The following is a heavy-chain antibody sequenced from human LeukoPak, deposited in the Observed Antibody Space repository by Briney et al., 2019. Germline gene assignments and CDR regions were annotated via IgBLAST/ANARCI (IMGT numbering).Heavy chain of an antibody. V-gene: IGHV3-30*18. CDR3: AKNLYYYNSSGYYPIDY. CDR2: ISYDGSNK. CDR1: GFTFSSYG. J-gene: IGHJ4*02. Sequence: GGSLRLSCAASGFTFSSYGMHWVRQAPGKGLEWVAVISYDGSNKYYADSVKGRFTISRDNSKNTLYLQMNSLRAEDTAVYYCAKNLYYYNSSGYYPIDYWGQGTLVTVSS. D-gene: IGHD3-22*01.